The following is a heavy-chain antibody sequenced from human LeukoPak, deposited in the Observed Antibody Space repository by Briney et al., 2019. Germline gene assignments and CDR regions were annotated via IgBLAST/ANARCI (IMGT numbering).Heavy chain of an antibody. J-gene: IGHJ4*02. CDR1: GFTFSSYA. CDR3: AKDKRRYSSCWSYDY. V-gene: IGHV3-23*01. D-gene: IGHD6-19*01. Sequence: GGSLRLSCAASGFTFSSYAMSWVPQAPGKGLEWVSAISGSGGSTYYADSVKGRFTISRDNSKNTLYLQMNRLRAEDTAVYYCAKDKRRYSSCWSYDYWGQGALVTVSS. CDR2: ISGSGGST.